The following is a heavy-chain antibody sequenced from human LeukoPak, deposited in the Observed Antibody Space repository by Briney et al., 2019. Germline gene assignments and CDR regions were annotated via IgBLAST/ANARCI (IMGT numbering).Heavy chain of an antibody. CDR1: GFTFSSYA. V-gene: IGHV3-23*01. CDR2: ISGSGGST. J-gene: IGHJ4*02. CDR3: AKGLRLSRGYSGYDYHYFDY. Sequence: PGGSLRLSCAASGFTFSSYAMSWVRQAPGKGLEWVSAISGSGGSTYYADSVKGRFTISRDNSKNTLYLQMNSLRAEDTAVDYCAKGLRLSRGYSGYDYHYFDYWGQGTLVTVSS. D-gene: IGHD5-12*01.